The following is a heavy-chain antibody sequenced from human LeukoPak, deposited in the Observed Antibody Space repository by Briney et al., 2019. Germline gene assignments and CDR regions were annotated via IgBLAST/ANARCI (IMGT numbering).Heavy chain of an antibody. V-gene: IGHV1-8*01. CDR1: GYTLTSYD. Sequence: GASVKVSCKASGYTLTSYDINWVRQATGQGLEWMGWMNPNSGKTGYAQKFQGRITITRNTSISTAYMELSSLRSEDTAVYYCTRETPSGYFDYWGQGTLVTVSS. CDR2: MNPNSGKT. CDR3: TRETPSGYFDY. D-gene: IGHD4-23*01. J-gene: IGHJ4*02.